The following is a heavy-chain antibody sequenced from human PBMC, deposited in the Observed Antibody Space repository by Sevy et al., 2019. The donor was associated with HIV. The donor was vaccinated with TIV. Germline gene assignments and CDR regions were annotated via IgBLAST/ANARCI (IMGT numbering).Heavy chain of an antibody. Sequence: GSLRLSCAASGFSFSIYWMSWVRQAPGKGLEWVANIKQDGSEKYYVDSVKGRFTISRDNAKNSLYLQMNSLRAEDTAVYYCARANYYDSSGSGGFDIWGQGTMVTVSS. V-gene: IGHV3-7*03. D-gene: IGHD3-22*01. CDR1: GFSFSIYW. J-gene: IGHJ3*02. CDR3: ARANYYDSSGSGGFDI. CDR2: IKQDGSEK.